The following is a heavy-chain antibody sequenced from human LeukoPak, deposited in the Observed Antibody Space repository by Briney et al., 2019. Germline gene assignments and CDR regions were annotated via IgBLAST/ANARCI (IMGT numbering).Heavy chain of an antibody. D-gene: IGHD3-10*01. CDR2: INPNSGGT. CDR1: GYTFTGYY. CDR3: ARAYGSGSYYNYVNFDY. J-gene: IGHJ4*02. V-gene: IGHV1-2*02. Sequence: ASVKVSCKASGYTFTGYYMHWVRQAPGQGLEWMGWINPNSGGTNYAQKFQGRVTMTRDTSISTAYMELSRLRSDDTAVYYCARAYGSGSYYNYVNFDYWGQGTLVTVYS.